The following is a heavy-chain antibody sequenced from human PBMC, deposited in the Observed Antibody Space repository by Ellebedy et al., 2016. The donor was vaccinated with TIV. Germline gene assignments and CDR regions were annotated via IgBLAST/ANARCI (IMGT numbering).Heavy chain of an antibody. CDR2: NSYEGSQK. CDR3: ARDGGSGSYFDS. Sequence: PGGSLRPSCAASGFTFSSYGMHWVRQAPGKGREGVAVNSYEGSQKYYTDSVKARFAISRDNSRNTVYLQMNMLGPEDTAVYYCARDGGSGSYFDSWGQGTLVIVSS. D-gene: IGHD1-26*01. V-gene: IGHV3-30*03. CDR1: GFTFSSYG. J-gene: IGHJ4*02.